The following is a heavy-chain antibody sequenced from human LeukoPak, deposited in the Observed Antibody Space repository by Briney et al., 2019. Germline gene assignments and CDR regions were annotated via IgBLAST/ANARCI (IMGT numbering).Heavy chain of an antibody. J-gene: IGHJ3*02. D-gene: IGHD3-10*01. V-gene: IGHV4-59*13. CDR3: ARTMVLGDAFDI. CDR2: IYYSGST. Sequence: KPSETLSFTGTAAGSSISSYYWSWFRQPPGKGLEWFGFIYYSGSTNYKHSLKSRVTISVDTSKNQYSLAWSSGTAADTAVYYSARTMVLGDAFDIWGQGTMVTVSS. CDR1: GSSISSYY.